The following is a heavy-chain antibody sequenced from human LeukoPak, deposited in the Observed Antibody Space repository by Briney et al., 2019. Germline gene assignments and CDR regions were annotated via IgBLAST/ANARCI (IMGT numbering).Heavy chain of an antibody. J-gene: IGHJ2*01. Sequence: PGGSLRLSCAASGFTFNSYSMNWVRQAPGKGLEWVSSISSSSGHIYSADSLKGRFTISRYNAKNSLYLHMSSLTAEHTALYYCARGGLQLGLYFYGWGRGTLVS. V-gene: IGHV3-21*01. CDR2: ISSSSGHI. CDR3: ARGGLQLGLYFYG. D-gene: IGHD5-24*01. CDR1: GFTFNSYS.